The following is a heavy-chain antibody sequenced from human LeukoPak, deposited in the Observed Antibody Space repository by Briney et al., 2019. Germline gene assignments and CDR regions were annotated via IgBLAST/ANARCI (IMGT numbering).Heavy chain of an antibody. Sequence: GGSLRLSCAASGFTFSDYYMSWIRQAPGKGPEWVSYISSSGSTIYYADSVKGRFTISRDNAKNSLYLQMNSLRAEDMALYYCAEEGRRYYDSSGYWGYYFDYWGQGTLVTVSS. CDR1: GFTFSDYY. CDR3: AEEGRRYYDSSGYWGYYFDY. V-gene: IGHV3-11*01. CDR2: ISSSGSTI. D-gene: IGHD3-22*01. J-gene: IGHJ4*02.